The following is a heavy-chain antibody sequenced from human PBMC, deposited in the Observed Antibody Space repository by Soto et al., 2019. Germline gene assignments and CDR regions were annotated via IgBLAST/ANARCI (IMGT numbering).Heavy chain of an antibody. J-gene: IGHJ3*02. Sequence: QLQLQESGSGLVKPSQTLSLTCAVSGGSISSVGYSWSWIRQPPGKGLEGMGYIYHSGSTYYNPSLKSRVTISVDRSKNQFSLKLSSVTAADTAVYYCARVRDSSGYYQRMIDAFDIWGQGTMVTVSS. D-gene: IGHD3-22*01. V-gene: IGHV4-30-2*01. CDR2: IYHSGST. CDR1: GGSISSVGYS. CDR3: ARVRDSSGYYQRMIDAFDI.